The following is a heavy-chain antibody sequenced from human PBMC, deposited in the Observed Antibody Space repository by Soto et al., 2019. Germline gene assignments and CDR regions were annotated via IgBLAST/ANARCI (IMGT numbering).Heavy chain of an antibody. Sequence: EVQLLESGGGLVQPGGSLRLSCAASGFTFSNYAMSWVRQAPGKGLEWVSTISTGGGATNYADSVKGRFTISRDNSKDTLYLQMNSLRVEDTAVYYCAKGRSGWALYYFDYWGQGTLVTVSS. V-gene: IGHV3-23*01. CDR1: GFTFSNYA. CDR3: AKGRSGWALYYFDY. CDR2: ISTGGGAT. J-gene: IGHJ4*02. D-gene: IGHD6-19*01.